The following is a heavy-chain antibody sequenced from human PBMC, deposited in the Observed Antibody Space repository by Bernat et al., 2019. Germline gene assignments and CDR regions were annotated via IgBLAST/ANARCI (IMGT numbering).Heavy chain of an antibody. CDR2: ISGSGGST. D-gene: IGHD2-2*01. V-gene: IGHV3-23*01. J-gene: IGHJ6*02. CDR3: AKDQDIVVVPARRLYYYYYYGMDV. Sequence: EVQLLESGGGLVQPGGSLRLSCAASGFTFSSYAMSWVRQAPGKGLEWVSAISGSGGSTYYADSVKGRFTISRDNSKNTLYLQMNSLRAEDTAVYYCAKDQDIVVVPARRLYYYYYYGMDVWGQGTTVTVSS. CDR1: GFTFSSYA.